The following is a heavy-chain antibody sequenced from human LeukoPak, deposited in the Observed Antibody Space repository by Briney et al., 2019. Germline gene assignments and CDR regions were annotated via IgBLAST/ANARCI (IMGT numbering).Heavy chain of an antibody. CDR1: GGSFSGYS. CDR2: FNHSGST. D-gene: IGHD4-17*01. Sequence: SETLSLTCAVYGGSFSGYSWTWIRQPPGKGLEWIGEFNHSGSTNYNPSLKSRVTISVDTSKNQFSLKLSSVTAADTAVYYCARQKATVTTFAYYYYYMDVWGKGTTVTISS. V-gene: IGHV4-34*01. J-gene: IGHJ6*03. CDR3: ARQKATVTTFAYYYYYMDV.